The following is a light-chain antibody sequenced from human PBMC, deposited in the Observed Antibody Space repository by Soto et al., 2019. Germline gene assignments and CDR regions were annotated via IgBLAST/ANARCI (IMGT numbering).Light chain of an antibody. V-gene: IGLV1-40*01. CDR1: SSNIGAGYD. J-gene: IGLJ1*01. CDR3: QSYESSLSGFYV. Sequence: SVLTQPPSVSGAPGQRVTISCTGSSSNIGAGYDVHWYQQLPGTAPKLLIYGNSNRPSGVPDRFSGSKSGTSASLAITGLQAEDEADYYCQSYESSLSGFYVFGTGTKVTVL. CDR2: GNS.